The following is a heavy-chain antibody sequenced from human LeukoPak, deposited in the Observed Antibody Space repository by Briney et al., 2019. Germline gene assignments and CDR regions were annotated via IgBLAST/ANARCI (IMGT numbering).Heavy chain of an antibody. CDR3: AKAKSCYY. V-gene: IGHV3-23*01. CDR1: GFTFSSYG. CDR2: ISGSGGST. J-gene: IGHJ4*02. Sequence: GGSLRLSCVASGFTFSSYGMHWVRQAPGKGLEWDSAISGSGGSTYYADSVKGRFTISRDNSKNTLYLQMNSLRAEDTAVYYCAKAKSCYYWGQGTLVTVSS. D-gene: IGHD2-2*01.